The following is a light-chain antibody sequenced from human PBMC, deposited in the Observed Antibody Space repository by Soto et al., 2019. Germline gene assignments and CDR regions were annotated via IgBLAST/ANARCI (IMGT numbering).Light chain of an antibody. Sequence: DIQVTQSPSSLSASVGDRVTITCRASQGVTSYLAWYQQTPGKAPKLLIYAASTLESGVPSRFSGSGSGTDFTLTISSRQPEDFATYYCQQSYSIPPTFGQGTRLEIK. V-gene: IGKV1-39*01. CDR1: QGVTSY. CDR3: QQSYSIPPT. J-gene: IGKJ5*01. CDR2: AAS.